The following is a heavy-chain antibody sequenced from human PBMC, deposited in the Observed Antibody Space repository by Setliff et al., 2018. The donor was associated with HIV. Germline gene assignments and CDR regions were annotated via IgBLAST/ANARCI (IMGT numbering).Heavy chain of an antibody. Sequence: GGSLRLSCAASGFTFSWYGTDWVRQAAGKGLEWVAVIWYDGSIEYYIDSVKGRFTISRDNSKNTLYLQMNRLRAEDTAVYYCARDIGGGDYWGQGTLVTVSS. CDR2: IWYDGSIE. D-gene: IGHD3-10*01. J-gene: IGHJ4*02. CDR3: ARDIGGGDY. V-gene: IGHV3-33*07. CDR1: GFTFSWYG.